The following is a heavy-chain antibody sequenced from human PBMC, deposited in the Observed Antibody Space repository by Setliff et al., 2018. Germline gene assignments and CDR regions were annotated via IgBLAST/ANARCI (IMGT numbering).Heavy chain of an antibody. V-gene: IGHV1-3*01. Sequence: ASVKVSCKASGYTFTNHAMHWVRQAPGQRLEWMGWINAGNGNTKYSQKFQGRVTITRDTSASTAYMELSSLRSEDTAVYYCAISTIFGVVSPTPDAFDIWGQGTMVTVSS. CDR3: AISTIFGVVSPTPDAFDI. D-gene: IGHD3-3*01. CDR2: INAGNGNT. J-gene: IGHJ3*02. CDR1: GYTFTNHA.